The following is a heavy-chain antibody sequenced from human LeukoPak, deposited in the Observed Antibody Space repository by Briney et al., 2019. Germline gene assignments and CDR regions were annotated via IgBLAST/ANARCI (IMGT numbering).Heavy chain of an antibody. CDR3: ARDSPRYYDSSGALDY. J-gene: IGHJ4*02. Sequence: GGSLRLSCAASGFTFSSYSMNWVRQAPGKGLEWVSSISSSSSYIYYADSVKGRFTISRDNAKNSLYLQMNSLRAEDTAVYYCARDSPRYYDSSGALDYWGQGTLVTVSP. D-gene: IGHD3-22*01. V-gene: IGHV3-21*01. CDR2: ISSSSSYI. CDR1: GFTFSSYS.